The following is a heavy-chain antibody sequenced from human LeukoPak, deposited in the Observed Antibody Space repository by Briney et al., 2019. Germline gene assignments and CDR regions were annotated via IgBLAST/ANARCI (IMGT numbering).Heavy chain of an antibody. D-gene: IGHD5-18*01. CDR3: ARDRNRAYIYGGSSD. CDR2: ISPYNGDT. Sequence: ASVEVSCKASGYPFTSYGIDWVRQAPGQGLEWVGWISPYNGDTNYAQNLQDRVTMTTDTSTSTAYMELSSLRSDDTAVYYCARDRNRAYIYGGSSDWGQGTLVTVSS. J-gene: IGHJ4*02. V-gene: IGHV1-18*01. CDR1: GYPFTSYG.